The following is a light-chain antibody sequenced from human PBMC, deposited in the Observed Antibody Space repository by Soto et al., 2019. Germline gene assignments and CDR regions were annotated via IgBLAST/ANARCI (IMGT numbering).Light chain of an antibody. CDR2: DVS. CDR1: GSDVGGQNA. CDR3: CSYAGSSTVV. V-gene: IGLV2-23*02. J-gene: IGLJ2*01. Sequence: QSVLTQPASVSGSPGQSITISCTGTGSDVGGQNAVSWYQQHPGKAPKFIIYDVSKRPSGVSSRFSGSKSGNTASLTISGLQAEDEADYYCCSYAGSSTVVFGGGTKLTVL.